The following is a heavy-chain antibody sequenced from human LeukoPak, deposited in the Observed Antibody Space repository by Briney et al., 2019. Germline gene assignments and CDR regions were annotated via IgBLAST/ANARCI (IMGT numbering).Heavy chain of an antibody. V-gene: IGHV3-30*18. J-gene: IGHJ4*02. CDR1: GFTFSSYG. CDR3: AKDQVAVAGYFDY. Sequence: GGSLRISCAASGFTFSSYGMHWVRQAPGKGLEWVAVISYDGSNKYYADSVKGRFTISRDNSKNTLYLQMNSLRAEDTAVYYCAKDQVAVAGYFDYWGQGTLVTVSS. CDR2: ISYDGSNK. D-gene: IGHD6-19*01.